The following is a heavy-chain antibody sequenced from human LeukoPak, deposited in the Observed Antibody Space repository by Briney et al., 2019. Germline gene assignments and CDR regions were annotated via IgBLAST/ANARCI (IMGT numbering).Heavy chain of an antibody. CDR3: ARGYGDYVAGQPYYYYYYMDV. V-gene: IGHV1-69*13. J-gene: IGHJ6*03. D-gene: IGHD4-17*01. CDR2: IIPIFGTA. Sequence: SVKVSCKASGGTFSSYAISWVRQAPGQGLEWMGGIIPIFGTANHAQKFQGRVTITADESTSTAYMELSSLRSEDTAVYYCARGYGDYVAGQPYYYYYYMDVWGKGTTVTISS. CDR1: GGTFSSYA.